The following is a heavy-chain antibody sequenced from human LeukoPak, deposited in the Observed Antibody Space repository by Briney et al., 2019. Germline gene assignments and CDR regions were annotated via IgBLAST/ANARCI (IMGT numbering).Heavy chain of an antibody. CDR2: ISSSGSTI. Sequence: PGGSLRLSCAASGFTFSSYEMNWVRQAPGKRLEWVSYISSSGSTIYYADSVKGRFTISRDNAKNSLYLQMNSLRAEDTAVYYCARTAKNTYYYDSRGFGDWGQGTLVTVSS. CDR3: ARTAKNTYYYDSRGFGD. J-gene: IGHJ4*02. V-gene: IGHV3-48*03. CDR1: GFTFSSYE. D-gene: IGHD3-22*01.